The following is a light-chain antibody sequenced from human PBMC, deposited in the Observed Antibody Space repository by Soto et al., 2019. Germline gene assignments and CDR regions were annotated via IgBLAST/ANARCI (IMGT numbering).Light chain of an antibody. CDR1: QTISSY. V-gene: IGKV1-39*01. CDR2: GAS. CDR3: QQSSSIPPT. Sequence: DIQMTQSPSSLSASVGDRVTITCRASQTISSYLNWYQQKPGKAPKFLIYGASNLQSGVPSRFNGSGSGTDFTLTITSLQPEDFATYSCQQSSSIPPTFGQGTKVEIK. J-gene: IGKJ1*01.